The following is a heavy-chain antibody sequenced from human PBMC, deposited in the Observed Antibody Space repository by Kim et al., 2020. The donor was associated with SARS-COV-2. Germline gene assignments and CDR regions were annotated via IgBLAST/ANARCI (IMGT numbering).Heavy chain of an antibody. V-gene: IGHV1-3*04. J-gene: IGHJ4*01. CDR2: INTGNGNT. CDR3: ASSPYRYSVSPPPYFDY. D-gene: IGHD1-26*01. Sequence: ASVKVSCKASGYTFTSYAMHWVRQAPGQRLEWMGWINTGNGNTRNSQNFQDRVTITRDTSASTAYMEPSSLRSEDTAVYYCASSPYRYSVSPPPYFDYWG. CDR1: GYTFTSYA.